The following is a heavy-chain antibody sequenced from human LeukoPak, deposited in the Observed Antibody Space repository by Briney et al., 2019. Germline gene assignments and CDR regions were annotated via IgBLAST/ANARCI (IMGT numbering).Heavy chain of an antibody. J-gene: IGHJ5*02. CDR1: GYSFTSYW. CDR2: IYPGDSDT. Sequence: GESLKISCKGCGYSFTSYWIGWVRQMPGKGLEWMGIIYPGDSDTRYSPSFQGQVTISADKSISTAYLQWSSLKASDTAMYYCAMFREGYCSSTSCYQYNWFDPWGQGTLVTVSS. CDR3: AMFREGYCSSTSCYQYNWFDP. V-gene: IGHV5-51*01. D-gene: IGHD2-2*01.